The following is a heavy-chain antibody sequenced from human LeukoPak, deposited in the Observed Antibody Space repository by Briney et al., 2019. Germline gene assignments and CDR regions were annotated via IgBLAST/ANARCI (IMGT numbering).Heavy chain of an antibody. V-gene: IGHV3-74*01. CDR1: GFTFSTYW. J-gene: IGHJ1*01. CDR3: ARAPSEIGGYYPEYFRH. D-gene: IGHD3-22*01. CDR2: MKSDGST. Sequence: GGSLRLSCAASGFTFSTYWMHWVRHARGKGLVWVSRMKSDGSTNYADSVKGRFTISRDNAKNTVSLQMNSLRPEDTGVYYCARAPSEIGGYYPEYFRHWGQGDLVTVSS.